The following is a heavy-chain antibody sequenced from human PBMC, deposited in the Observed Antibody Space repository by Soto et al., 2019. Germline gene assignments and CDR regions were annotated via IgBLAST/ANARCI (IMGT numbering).Heavy chain of an antibody. CDR1: GYTFSNYG. J-gene: IGHJ5*02. D-gene: IGHD2-2*01. CDR3: ARVVPGAEAWFGP. V-gene: IGHV1-18*01. Sequence: QVQLVQSGGEVKRPGASVKVSCKTSGYTFSNYGITWVRQAPGQPLEWLGWISLYSDGTNYAQKFQGRVSMTTDTSTTTASMELRSLRSDDPAVYYCARVVPGAEAWFGPWGQGTLVTVSS. CDR2: ISLYSDGT.